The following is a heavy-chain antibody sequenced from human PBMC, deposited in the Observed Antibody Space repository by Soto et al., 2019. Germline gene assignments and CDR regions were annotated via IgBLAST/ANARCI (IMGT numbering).Heavy chain of an antibody. J-gene: IGHJ5*01. Sequence: SQTLSLTCSISRDGVSSNSATWDWLRPSPSRGLEWLGRTYYRSKWFNDYAVSVKSRITINPDTSNNQLSLQLSSVTPDDTAVYYCARLIGNSWLDSWGQGTLVTVPQ. CDR3: ARLIGNSWLDS. D-gene: IGHD2-8*01. V-gene: IGHV6-1*01. CDR1: RDGVSSNSAT. CDR2: TYYRSKWFN.